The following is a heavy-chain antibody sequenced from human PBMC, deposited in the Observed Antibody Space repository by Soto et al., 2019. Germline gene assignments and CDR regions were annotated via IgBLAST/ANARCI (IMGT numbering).Heavy chain of an antibody. Sequence: GGSLRLSCAASGFTFDDYAMHWVRQAPGKGLEWVSGISWNSGSIGYADSVKGRFTISRDNAKNSLYLQMNSLRAEDTALYYCAANRRGYSSGWYYYYYGMDVWGQGTTVTVSS. D-gene: IGHD6-19*01. CDR2: ISWNSGSI. CDR3: AANRRGYSSGWYYYYYGMDV. V-gene: IGHV3-9*01. CDR1: GFTFDDYA. J-gene: IGHJ6*02.